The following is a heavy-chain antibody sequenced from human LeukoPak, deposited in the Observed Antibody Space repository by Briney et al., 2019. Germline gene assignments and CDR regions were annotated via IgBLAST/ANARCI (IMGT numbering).Heavy chain of an antibody. J-gene: IGHJ4*02. CDR2: ISASCAST. V-gene: IGHV3-23*01. CDR1: GFTFSSYA. Sequence: GGSLRLSCAASGFTFSSYAMTWVRKAPGRGLEWVSSISASCASTYYADSVKGRFTISRDNSKDTLYLHMNSLRGEDTAVYYCAKNRYSGSYRDFEYWGQGTLVTVSS. CDR3: AKNRYSGSYRDFEY. D-gene: IGHD1-26*01.